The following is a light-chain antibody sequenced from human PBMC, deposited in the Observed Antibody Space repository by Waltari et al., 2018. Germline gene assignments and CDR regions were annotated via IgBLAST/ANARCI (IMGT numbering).Light chain of an antibody. V-gene: IGLV1-40*01. CDR3: SAHGGTNSCYV. J-gene: IGLJ1*01. CDR2: GYR. CDR1: SSNIGAGYD. Sequence: QSVLTQPPSVSGAPGQRVTISCTGSSSNIGAGYDVHWYQQLPGTAPKLLIYGYRNRPSGVPDRFSGSKAGTSASLAITGLQAEDEADYYCSAHGGTNSCYVFGTGTTVTVL.